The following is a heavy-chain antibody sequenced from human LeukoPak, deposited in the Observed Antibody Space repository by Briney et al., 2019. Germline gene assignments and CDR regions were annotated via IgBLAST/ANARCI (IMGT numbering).Heavy chain of an antibody. Sequence: GRSLRLSCAASGFTFSSYGMHWVRQAPGKGLEWVGWINPNSGGTNYAQNLQGRVTMTRDTSITTAYLDLTRLRSDDTAVYYCARDIRPRVESFDYWGQGSLVTVSS. V-gene: IGHV1-2*02. CDR2: INPNSGGT. D-gene: IGHD3-3*01. CDR1: GFTFSSYG. CDR3: ARDIRPRVESFDY. J-gene: IGHJ4*02.